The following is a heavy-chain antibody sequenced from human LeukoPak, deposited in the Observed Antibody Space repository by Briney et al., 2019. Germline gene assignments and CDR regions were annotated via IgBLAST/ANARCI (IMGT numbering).Heavy chain of an antibody. CDR2: IWYDGSNK. V-gene: IGHV3-33*01. CDR3: ARAQGYDSSGYVDGFDI. J-gene: IGHJ3*02. CDR1: GFTFSSYG. D-gene: IGHD3-22*01. Sequence: GGSLRLSCVGSGFTFSSYGMHWVRQAPGKGLEWVAVIWYDGSNKYYADFVKGRFTISRDNSKNTLYLQMISLRAEDTAVYYCARAQGYDSSGYVDGFDIWGQGTMVTVSS.